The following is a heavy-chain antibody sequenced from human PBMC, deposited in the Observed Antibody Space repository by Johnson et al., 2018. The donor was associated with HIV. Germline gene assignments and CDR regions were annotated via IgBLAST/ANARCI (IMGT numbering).Heavy chain of an antibody. Sequence: VQLVESGGGLVQPGGSLRLSCAASGFTFSSYDMHWVRQATGKGLEWVSAIGSDGETYYPGPVKGRFTIARDNSKNTLYLQMTSVRAEDTAVYYCAKDAAYPGAFYIWGQGTMVTVSS. D-gene: IGHD3-10*01. CDR1: GFTFSSYD. CDR3: AKDAAYPGAFYI. V-gene: IGHV3-13*01. J-gene: IGHJ3*02. CDR2: IGSDGET.